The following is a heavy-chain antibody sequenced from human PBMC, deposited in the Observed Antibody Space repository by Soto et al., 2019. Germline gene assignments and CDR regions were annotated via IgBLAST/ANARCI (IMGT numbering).Heavy chain of an antibody. CDR2: IYPGDSDT. CDR1: GYSFTSYW. Sequence: GESLKISCKGSGYSFTSYWIGWVRQMPGKGLEWMGIIYPGDSDTRYSPSFQGQVTISADKSISTAYLQWSSLKASDTAMYYCARLDSSGYKDLNTDYWGQGTLVTVSS. D-gene: IGHD3-22*01. V-gene: IGHV5-51*01. J-gene: IGHJ4*02. CDR3: ARLDSSGYKDLNTDY.